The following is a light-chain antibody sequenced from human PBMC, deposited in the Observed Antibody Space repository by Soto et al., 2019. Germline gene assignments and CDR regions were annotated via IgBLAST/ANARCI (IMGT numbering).Light chain of an antibody. CDR2: DAS. CDR1: QSVSSY. J-gene: IGKJ1*01. V-gene: IGKV3-11*01. CDR3: QQRSNWPLT. Sequence: EIVLTQSPATLSLSPGERVTISCRASQSVSSYLAWYQQKLGQAPRLLIYDASNRATGIPARFSGSGSGTDFTLTISSLEPEDFAVYYCQQRSNWPLTFGKGTKVDIK.